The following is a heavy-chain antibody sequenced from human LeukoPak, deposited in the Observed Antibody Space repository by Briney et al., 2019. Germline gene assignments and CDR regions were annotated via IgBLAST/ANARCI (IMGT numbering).Heavy chain of an antibody. CDR3: ARASIMITFGGVIVPPLFDY. CDR2: IYHSGST. Sequence: SETLSLTCTVSGYSISSGYYWGWIRQPPGKGLEWIGSIYHSGSTYYNPSLKSRVTISVDTSKNQFSLKLSSVTAADTAVYYCARASIMITFGGVIVPPLFDYWGQGTLVIVSS. CDR1: GYSISSGYY. J-gene: IGHJ4*02. D-gene: IGHD3-16*02. V-gene: IGHV4-38-2*02.